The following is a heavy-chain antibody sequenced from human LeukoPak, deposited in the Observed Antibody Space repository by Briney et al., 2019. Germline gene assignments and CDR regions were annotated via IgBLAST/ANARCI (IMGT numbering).Heavy chain of an antibody. CDR2: IYTSGST. CDR3: ARGWEYQLLLGGWFDP. CDR1: GGSISSGSYY. V-gene: IGHV4-61*02. D-gene: IGHD2-2*01. J-gene: IGHJ5*02. Sequence: SETLSLTCTVSGGSISSGSYYWSWIRQPAGKGLEWIGRIYTSGSTNYNPSLKSRVTISVDTSKNQFSLKLSSVTAADTAVYYCARGWEYQLLLGGWFDPWGQGTLVTVSS.